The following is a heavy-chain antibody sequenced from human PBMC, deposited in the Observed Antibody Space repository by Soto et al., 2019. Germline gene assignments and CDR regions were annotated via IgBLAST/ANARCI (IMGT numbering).Heavy chain of an antibody. CDR2: IDHSGST. J-gene: IGHJ4*01. CDR1: GGSFSGYY. D-gene: IGHD3-22*01. V-gene: IGHV4-34*01. Sequence: PSETLSLTCAVNGGSFSGYYWSWSRQPPWKELEWIGEIDHSGSTNYNPSLKSRVTVSVDTFKNQFSLNLNSVTAADTAVYYCARGLPGDDYDSSAPYWGPVPDSGHGNPVTVS. CDR3: ARGLPGDDYDSSAPYWGPVPD.